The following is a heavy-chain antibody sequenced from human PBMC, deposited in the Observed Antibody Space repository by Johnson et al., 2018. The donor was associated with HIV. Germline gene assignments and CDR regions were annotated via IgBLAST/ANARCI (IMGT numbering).Heavy chain of an antibody. V-gene: IGHV3-30*18. Sequence: VQLVESGGGVVQPGRSLRLSCAASGFTFSSYGMHWVRQAPGKGLEWVAVISYDGSNEYYAESVKGPFTISRDNSKNTLYLQMNSLRAEDTAVYYCAKGYTVTHPKDAFDIWGQGTMVTVSS. CDR2: ISYDGSNE. CDR3: AKGYTVTHPKDAFDI. J-gene: IGHJ3*02. D-gene: IGHD4-17*01. CDR1: GFTFSSYG.